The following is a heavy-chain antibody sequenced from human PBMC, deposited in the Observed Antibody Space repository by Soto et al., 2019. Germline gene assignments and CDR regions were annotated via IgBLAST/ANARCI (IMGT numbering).Heavy chain of an antibody. CDR3: ARWATTGGLDV. J-gene: IGHJ1*01. CDR2: TSYDGRDK. Sequence: QVQLVESGEGVVQPGTSLRVSGVGSGFTFRSYVIHWVRQAPGKGLEWVALTSYDGRDKYYADSVRGRFTISRDNSRNTVDLQMDSLKLEDTALYYCARWATTGGLDVWGQGTLVSVSS. D-gene: IGHD3-16*01. V-gene: IGHV3-30*19. CDR1: GFTFRSYV.